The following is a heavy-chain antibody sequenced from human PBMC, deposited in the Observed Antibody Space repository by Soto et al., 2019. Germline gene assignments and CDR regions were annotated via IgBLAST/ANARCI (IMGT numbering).Heavy chain of an antibody. V-gene: IGHV3-74*01. Sequence: GGSLSLSCAASGFTFSSHWMHWVRQAPGKGLVWVSRINTDGSITSYADSVKGRFTISKDNAKNTLYLQMNSLRAEDTAVYYCSVVVVPSTTNSLGHWGQGTLVTVSS. J-gene: IGHJ4*02. CDR3: SVVVVPSTTNSLGH. CDR2: INTDGSIT. D-gene: IGHD2-15*01. CDR1: GFTFSSHW.